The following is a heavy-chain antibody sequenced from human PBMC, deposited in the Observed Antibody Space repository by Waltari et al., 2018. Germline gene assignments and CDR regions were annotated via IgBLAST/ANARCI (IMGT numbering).Heavy chain of an antibody. Sequence: QVQLVESGGGVVQPGRSLRLSCAASGFTFSSYAMHWVRQAPGKGLGWVAVISYDGSNKYYADSVKGRFTISRDNSKNTLYLQMNSLRAEDTAVYYYACLVGATDWGQGTLVTVSS. CDR1: GFTFSSYA. V-gene: IGHV3-30-3*01. J-gene: IGHJ4*02. CDR2: ISYDGSNK. CDR3: ACLVGATD. D-gene: IGHD1-26*01.